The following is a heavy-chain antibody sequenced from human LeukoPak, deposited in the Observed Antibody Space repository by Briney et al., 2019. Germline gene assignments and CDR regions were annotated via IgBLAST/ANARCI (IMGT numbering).Heavy chain of an antibody. CDR2: IIPILGIA. CDR1: GGTFSSYA. Sequence: SVKVSCKASGGTFSSYAISWVRQAPGQGLEWMGRIIPILGIANYAQKFQGRVTITADKSTSTAYMELSSLRSEDTAVYYCARTYGDYEQDYWGQRTLVTVSS. J-gene: IGHJ4*02. D-gene: IGHD4-17*01. CDR3: ARTYGDYEQDY. V-gene: IGHV1-69*04.